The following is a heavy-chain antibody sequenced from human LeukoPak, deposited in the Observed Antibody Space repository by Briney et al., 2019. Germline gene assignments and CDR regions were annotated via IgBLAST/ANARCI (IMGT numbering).Heavy chain of an antibody. CDR1: GGSISSCY. CDR2: IYTSGST. Sequence: KPSETLSLTCTVSGGSISSCYWSWIRQPAGKGLEWIGRIYTSGSTNYNPSLKSRVTISVDKSTNQFSLKLSSVTAADTAVYYCATGGSGYWYFDLWGRGTLVTVSS. V-gene: IGHV4-4*07. J-gene: IGHJ2*01. CDR3: ATGGSGYWYFDL. D-gene: IGHD2-8*02.